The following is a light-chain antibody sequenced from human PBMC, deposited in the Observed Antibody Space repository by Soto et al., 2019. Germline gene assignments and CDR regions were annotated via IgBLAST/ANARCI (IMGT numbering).Light chain of an antibody. V-gene: IGLV2-14*01. CDR1: SSRVGDYED. CDR2: DVS. Sequence: QSLLTQPSSVSVSPEHSITISCTATSSRVGDYEDGSWHHKYPAKATKPITYDVSNRPSGVSNRLSGTKSGNTASLTISGLQADDEADNNCRAYTISSTHVFGTGTEANVL. CDR3: RAYTISSTHV. J-gene: IGLJ1*01.